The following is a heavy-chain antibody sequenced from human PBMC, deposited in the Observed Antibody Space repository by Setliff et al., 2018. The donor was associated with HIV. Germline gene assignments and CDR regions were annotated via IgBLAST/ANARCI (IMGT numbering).Heavy chain of an antibody. V-gene: IGHV1-18*01. Sequence: ASVKVSCKASGYTFTTYGITWVRQAPGQGLEWMGWISAYNGNTNYAQKLQGRVTMTTDTSTRTAYMDLRSLRSDDTAVYYCARSRGGVVTNYWGQGTLVTVSS. CDR3: ARSRGGVVTNY. CDR1: GYTFTTYG. CDR2: ISAYNGNT. D-gene: IGHD2-15*01. J-gene: IGHJ4*02.